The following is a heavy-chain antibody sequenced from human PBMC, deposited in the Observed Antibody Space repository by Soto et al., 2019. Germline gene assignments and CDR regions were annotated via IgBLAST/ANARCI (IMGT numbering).Heavy chain of an antibody. D-gene: IGHD3-3*01. CDR2: INAGNDNT. CDR1: GYTLTTYV. V-gene: IGHV1-3*01. CDR3: AKVGQYYYGMDV. Sequence: QVQLVQSGAEVKKPGASVKVSCKASGYTLTTYVMHWVRQAPGQRLEWMGWINAGNDNTKYSEKVQARVTITTDTSASTVYMELSSLSSEDTAVYYCAKVGQYYYGMDVWGQGTTVTVSS. J-gene: IGHJ6*02.